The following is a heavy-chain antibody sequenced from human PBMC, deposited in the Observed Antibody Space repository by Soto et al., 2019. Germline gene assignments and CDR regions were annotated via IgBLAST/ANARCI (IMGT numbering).Heavy chain of an antibody. CDR3: ARLSATVALDY. Sequence: PSETLSLTCTVSGVSIRSHYWIWTRQPPGRGLEWIGYFHYSEDSYYNPSLNSRVTISADTSKNQFSLNLSSVSAADTAVYYCARLSATVALDYWGPGILVTVSS. CDR1: GVSIRSHY. CDR2: FHYSEDS. V-gene: IGHV4-59*08. D-gene: IGHD4-17*01. J-gene: IGHJ4*02.